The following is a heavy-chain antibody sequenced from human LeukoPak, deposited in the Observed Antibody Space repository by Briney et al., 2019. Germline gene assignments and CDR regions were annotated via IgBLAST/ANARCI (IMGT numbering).Heavy chain of an antibody. D-gene: IGHD2-15*01. V-gene: IGHV5-51*01. J-gene: IGHJ4*02. CDR3: ASGYCSGGYCYFDY. CDR2: IFPGDSDT. CDR1: EYSFATYW. Sequence: GQSLAISCKGSEYSFATYWIGWVRQMPGQGLEWMGIIFPGDSDTRYSPSFQGHVTISADKSISTAYLQWSSLKASDTAIYYCASGYCSGGYCYFDYRGPGTLGTVSS.